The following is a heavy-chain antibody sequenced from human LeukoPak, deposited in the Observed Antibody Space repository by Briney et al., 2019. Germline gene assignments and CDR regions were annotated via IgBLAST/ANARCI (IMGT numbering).Heavy chain of an antibody. J-gene: IGHJ5*02. Sequence: PGGSLRLSCAASGFTFSSYSMNWVRQAPGKGLEWVSSISSSSSYIYYTDSVKGRFTISRDSAKNSLYLQMNSLRAEDTAVYYCARAGPPAFDPWGQGTLVTVSS. CDR2: ISSSSSYI. CDR1: GFTFSSYS. CDR3: ARAGPPAFDP. V-gene: IGHV3-21*01.